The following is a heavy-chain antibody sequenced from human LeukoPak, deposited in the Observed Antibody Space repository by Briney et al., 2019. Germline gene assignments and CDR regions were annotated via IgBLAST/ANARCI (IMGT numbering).Heavy chain of an antibody. CDR3: AKEAKTYYYDSYFDY. D-gene: IGHD3-22*01. CDR2: INPSDGDR. CDR1: GYTFITYK. J-gene: IGHJ4*02. V-gene: IGHV1-46*01. Sequence: ASVKVSCKASGYTFITYKMHWVRQAPGQGLEWVGIINPSDGDRRNAQKFQGKVTMTRDTSTSTVYMELSSLRSEDTAVYYCAKEAKTYYYDSYFDYWGQGTLVTVSS.